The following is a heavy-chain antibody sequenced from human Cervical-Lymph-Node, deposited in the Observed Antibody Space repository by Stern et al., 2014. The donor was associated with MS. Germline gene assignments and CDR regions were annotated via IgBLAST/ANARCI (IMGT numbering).Heavy chain of an antibody. CDR2: IYYSGST. D-gene: IGHD5-24*01. Sequence: QVQLVESGPGLVKPSETLSLTCTVSGGSISSYYWSWIRQPPGKGLEWIGYIYYSGSTNYNPSLKSRVTISVDTSKNQFSLKLSSVTAADTAVYYCASCRDGYNCFDYWGQGTLVTVSS. CDR1: GGSISSYY. CDR3: ASCRDGYNCFDY. V-gene: IGHV4-59*01. J-gene: IGHJ4*02.